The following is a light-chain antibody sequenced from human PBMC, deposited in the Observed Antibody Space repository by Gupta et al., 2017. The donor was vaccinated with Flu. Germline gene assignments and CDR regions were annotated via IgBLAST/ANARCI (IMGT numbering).Light chain of an antibody. CDR3: GTWDSSLSVWV. CDR2: ETN. Sequence: SSNIGNNYVSWYQQLPGTAPKLLIYETNNRPSGTPDRFSGSKSGTSATLGITGLQTGDEADYYCGTWDSSLSVWVFGGGIKLTVL. CDR1: SSNIGNNY. V-gene: IGLV1-51*01. J-gene: IGLJ3*02.